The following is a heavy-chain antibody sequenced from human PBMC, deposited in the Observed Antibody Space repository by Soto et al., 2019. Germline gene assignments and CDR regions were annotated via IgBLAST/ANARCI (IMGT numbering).Heavy chain of an antibody. CDR1: GGSISSYY. CDR2: IYYSGST. Sequence: PAETLSLTCTVSGGSISSYYWTWIRQPPGKGLEWIGYIYYSGSTNYNPSLKSRVTISVATSKNQFSLKLSSVTAADTAVYYCASVIQTSEWGTRGEKEYYYYYYMDVWGKGTTVTVSS. J-gene: IGHJ6*03. V-gene: IGHV4-59*01. D-gene: IGHD3-16*01. CDR3: ASVIQTSEWGTRGEKEYYYYYYMDV.